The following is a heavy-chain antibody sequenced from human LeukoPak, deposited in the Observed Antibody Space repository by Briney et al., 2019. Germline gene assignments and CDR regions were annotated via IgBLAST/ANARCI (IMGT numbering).Heavy chain of an antibody. Sequence: PGGSLRLSCAVSGVNNYAISWVRQAPGKGLEWVSVTSGSGGSTYYADSVKGRFTISRGTSENTIYLQMNSLRAEDTAVYYCATSPRVTLYVMGDFAYWGQGTLVTVSS. CDR3: ATSPRVTLYVMGDFAY. V-gene: IGHV3-23*01. CDR1: GVNNYA. D-gene: IGHD3-16*01. CDR2: TSGSGGST. J-gene: IGHJ4*02.